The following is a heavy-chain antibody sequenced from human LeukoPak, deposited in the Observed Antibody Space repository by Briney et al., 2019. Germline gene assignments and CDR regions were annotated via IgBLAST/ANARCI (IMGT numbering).Heavy chain of an antibody. J-gene: IGHJ4*02. Sequence: SETLSLTCTVSGGSISSYYWSWIRQPPGKGLEWIGEIYHSGRTNYNPSLKSRLSMSLDKSRNQFSLKLTSVTAADTAVYYCGRGYWTGYPHLDFWGQGTLVTVSS. V-gene: IGHV4-59*12. D-gene: IGHD3/OR15-3a*01. CDR3: GRGYWTGYPHLDF. CDR1: GGSISSYY. CDR2: IYHSGRT.